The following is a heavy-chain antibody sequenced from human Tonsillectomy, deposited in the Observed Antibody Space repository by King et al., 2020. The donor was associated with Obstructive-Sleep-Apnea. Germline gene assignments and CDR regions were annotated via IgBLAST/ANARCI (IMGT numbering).Heavy chain of an antibody. CDR3: ARDGPGEMATIRHDY. CDR2: IIPILGIA. V-gene: IGHV1-69*04. CDR1: GGTFSSYA. D-gene: IGHD5-24*01. Sequence: VQLVQSGAEVKKPGSSVKVSCKASGGTFSSYAIRWVRQAPGQGLEWMGRIIPILGIANYAQKFQGRVTITADKSTSTAYMELSSLRSEDTAVYYCARDGPGEMATIRHDYWGQGTLVTVSS. J-gene: IGHJ4*02.